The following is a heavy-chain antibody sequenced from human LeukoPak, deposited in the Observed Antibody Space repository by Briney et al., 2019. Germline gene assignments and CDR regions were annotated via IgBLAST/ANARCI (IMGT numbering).Heavy chain of an antibody. CDR2: INHSGST. CDR1: GGSFSGYY. Sequence: SETLSLTCADYGGSFSGYYWSWIRQPPGKGLEWIGEINHSGSTNYNPSLKSRVTISVDTSKNQFSLELSSVTAADTAVYYCATLPYYYGSGSLYWGQGTLVTVSS. V-gene: IGHV4-34*01. D-gene: IGHD3-10*01. CDR3: ATLPYYYGSGSLY. J-gene: IGHJ4*02.